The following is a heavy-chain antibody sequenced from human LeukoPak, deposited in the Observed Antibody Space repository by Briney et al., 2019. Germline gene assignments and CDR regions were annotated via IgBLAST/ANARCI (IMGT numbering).Heavy chain of an antibody. Sequence: SETLSLTCTDSGGSISGYYWSWIRQPPGKGLEWIANIYYSGSTNYNPSLKSRVTMSVDTSKSQFSLKLSSVTAADTAVYYCARARAETAARVYCGQGTLVAVSS. V-gene: IGHV4-59*01. CDR3: ARARAETAARVY. CDR1: GGSISGYY. D-gene: IGHD2-21*02. J-gene: IGHJ4*02. CDR2: IYYSGST.